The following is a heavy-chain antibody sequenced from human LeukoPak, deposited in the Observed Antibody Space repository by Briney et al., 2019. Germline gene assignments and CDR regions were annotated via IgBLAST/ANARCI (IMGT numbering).Heavy chain of an antibody. Sequence: GASVKVSCKASGGTFSSYAISWVRQAPGQGLEWMGRIIPSFGTANYAQKFQGRVTITADESTSTAYMELSSLRSEDTAVYYCARSFFRATYYDILTGYPRDWFDPWGQGTLVTVSS. J-gene: IGHJ5*02. CDR1: GGTFSSYA. CDR2: IIPSFGTA. D-gene: IGHD3-9*01. CDR3: ARSFFRATYYDILTGYPRDWFDP. V-gene: IGHV1-69*13.